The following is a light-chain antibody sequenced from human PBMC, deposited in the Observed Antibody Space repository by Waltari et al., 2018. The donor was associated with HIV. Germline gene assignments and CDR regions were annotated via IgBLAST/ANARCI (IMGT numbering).Light chain of an antibody. CDR3: QSYDTATRV. V-gene: IGLV6-57*03. Sequence: NFMLTQPHSVSESPGKTVTISCTRSSGSIASNYVQWYQQPPGSAPTTVIYKANERPSGVPDRFSAYIDRSSNSGSLTISGLRTEDEADYFCQSYDTATRVFGGGTKLTVL. CDR2: KAN. J-gene: IGLJ3*02. CDR1: SGSIASNY.